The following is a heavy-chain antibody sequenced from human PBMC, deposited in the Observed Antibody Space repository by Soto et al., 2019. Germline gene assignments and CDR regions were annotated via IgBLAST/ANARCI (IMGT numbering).Heavy chain of an antibody. CDR2: IYYSGST. V-gene: IGHV4-30-4*01. J-gene: IGHJ6*02. CDR1: GGSISSGDYY. CDR3: ARDPYSSSWYVRSYYYYGMDV. D-gene: IGHD6-13*01. Sequence: QVQLQESGPGLVKPSQTLSLTCTVSGGSISSGDYYWSWIRQPPGKGLEWIGYIYYSGSTYYNPSLKSRATISVDTSKNQFSLKLSSVTAADTAVYYCARDPYSSSWYVRSYYYYGMDVWGQGTTVTVSS.